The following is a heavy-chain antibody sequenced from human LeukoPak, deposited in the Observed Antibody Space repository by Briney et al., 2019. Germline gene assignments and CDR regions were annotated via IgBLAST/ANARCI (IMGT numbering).Heavy chain of an antibody. D-gene: IGHD3-10*01. V-gene: IGHV5-51*01. CDR3: ARRRGSGEIDY. CDR1: GYNSTNYW. J-gene: IGHJ4*02. CDR2: IYPGDSDT. Sequence: GESLTISCKGSGYNSTNYWIGWVRQLPGKGLEWMGIIYPGDSDTTYSPSFQGQVTISADKSISTAYLQWSSLKASDTAMYYCARRRGSGEIDYWGQGTLVTVSS.